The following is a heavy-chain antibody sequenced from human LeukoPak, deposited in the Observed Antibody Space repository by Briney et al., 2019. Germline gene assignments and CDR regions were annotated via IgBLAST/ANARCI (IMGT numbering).Heavy chain of an antibody. CDR2: IYYSGST. D-gene: IGHD1-26*01. J-gene: IGHJ3*02. V-gene: IGHV4-31*03. CDR1: GGSISSGGYY. Sequence: PSETLSLTCTVSGGSISSGGYYWSWIRQHPGKGLEWIGYIYYSGSTYYNPSLKSRVTISVDTSKNQFSLKPSSVTAADTAVYYCARGPARRGAFDIWGQGTMVTVSS. CDR3: ARGPARRGAFDI.